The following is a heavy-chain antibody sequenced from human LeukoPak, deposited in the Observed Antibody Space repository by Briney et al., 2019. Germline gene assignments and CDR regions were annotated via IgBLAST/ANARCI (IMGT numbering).Heavy chain of an antibody. CDR2: IYYSGST. V-gene: IGHV4-30-4*07. D-gene: IGHD1-14*01. CDR3: VVNGRKRTEY. J-gene: IGHJ4*02. CDR1: GGSISSGGYS. Sequence: SQTLSLTCAVSGGSISSGGYSWSWIRQPPGKGLEWIGYIYYSGSTYYNPSLKSRVTISVDTSKDQFSLKLSSVTAADTAVYYCVVNGRKRTEYWGQGTLVTVSS.